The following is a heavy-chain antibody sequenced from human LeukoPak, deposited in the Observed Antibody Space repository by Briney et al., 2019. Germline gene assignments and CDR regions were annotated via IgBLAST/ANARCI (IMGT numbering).Heavy chain of an antibody. V-gene: IGHV4-30-4*01. CDR3: AGQPTYYYDSSGYDY. J-gene: IGHJ4*02. CDR1: GGSISRGDYY. CDR2: IYYSGST. Sequence: SETLSLTCTVSGGSISRGDYYWSWIRQPPGKGLEWIGYIYYSGSTHYNPSLKSRVTISVDTSKNQFSLKLSSVTAADTAVYYCAGQPTYYYDSSGYDYWGQGTLVTVSS. D-gene: IGHD3-22*01.